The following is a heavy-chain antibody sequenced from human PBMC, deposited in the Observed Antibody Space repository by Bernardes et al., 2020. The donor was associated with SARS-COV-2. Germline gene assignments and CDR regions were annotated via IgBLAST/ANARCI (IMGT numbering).Heavy chain of an antibody. V-gene: IGHV4-4*07. CDR2: IYTSGST. J-gene: IGHJ6*02. D-gene: IGHD3-9*01. CDR1: GVSISSYY. Sequence: SETLSLTCTVSGVSISSYYLSWIRQPAGKGLEWIGRIYTSGSTNYNPSLMSRVTMSVDTSKNQFSLKLSSVIAAETAVYYFAREGIYYDSLTGYYYGMDDWGQGTTVTVSS. CDR3: AREGIYYDSLTGYYYGMDD.